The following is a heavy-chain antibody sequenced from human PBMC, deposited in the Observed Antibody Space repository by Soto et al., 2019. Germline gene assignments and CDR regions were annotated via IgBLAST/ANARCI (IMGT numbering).Heavy chain of an antibody. CDR3: AREFWGSLPPTRGGYYSPTFDY. J-gene: IGHJ4*02. Sequence: GGSLRLSCAASGFTFSSYAMHWVRQAPGKGLEWVAVISYDGSNKYYADSVKGRFTNSRDNSKNTLYLQMNSLRSEDTAVYYCAREFWGSLPPTRGGYYSPTFDYWGQGTLVTVSS. CDR1: GFTFSSYA. CDR2: ISYDGSNK. V-gene: IGHV3-30-3*01. D-gene: IGHD3-22*01.